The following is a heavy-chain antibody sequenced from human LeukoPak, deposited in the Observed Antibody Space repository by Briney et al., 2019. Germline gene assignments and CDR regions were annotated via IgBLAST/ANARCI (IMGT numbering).Heavy chain of an antibody. V-gene: IGHV4-34*01. J-gene: IGHJ4*02. D-gene: IGHD6-13*01. Sequence: PSETLSLTCAVYGGSFSGYYWSWIRQPPGKGLEWIGEINHSGSTNYNPSLKSRVTISVDTSKNQFSLKLSSVTAADTAVYYCARDGYSSSWYGIDYWGQGTLVTVSS. CDR2: INHSGST. CDR3: ARDGYSSSWYGIDY. CDR1: GGSFSGYY.